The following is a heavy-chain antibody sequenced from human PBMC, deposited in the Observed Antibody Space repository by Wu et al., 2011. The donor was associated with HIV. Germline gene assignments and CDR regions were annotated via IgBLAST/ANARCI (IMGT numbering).Heavy chain of an antibody. CDR2: IIPIFGTA. Sequence: QVQLVQSGAEVKKPGSSVKVSCKASGGTFSSYAISWVRQAPGQGLEWMGGIIPIFGTAKYAQKFQGRVTITTDESTSTAYMDLSSLRSEDTAVYYCARDISDPSPHMVRELYNPKYFHYGMDVWGQGTTV. CDR1: GGTFSSYA. D-gene: IGHD3-10*01. V-gene: IGHV1-69*01. J-gene: IGHJ6*02. CDR3: ARDISDPSPHMVRELYNPKYFHYGMDV.